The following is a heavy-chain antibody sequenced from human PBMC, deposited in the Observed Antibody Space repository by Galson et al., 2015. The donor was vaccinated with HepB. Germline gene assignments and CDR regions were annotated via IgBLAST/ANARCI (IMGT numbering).Heavy chain of an antibody. Sequence: SLRLSCAASGFTFSTYWMHWARQAPGKGLVWVSHINIDGSDIKYADSVRGRFTISRDNARNTLDLQMNSLTAEDTATYYCVRGSSDWLGLDYWGRGALVIVSS. J-gene: IGHJ4*02. CDR3: VRGSSDWLGLDY. CDR2: INIDGSDI. CDR1: GFTFSTYW. V-gene: IGHV3-74*01. D-gene: IGHD6-19*01.